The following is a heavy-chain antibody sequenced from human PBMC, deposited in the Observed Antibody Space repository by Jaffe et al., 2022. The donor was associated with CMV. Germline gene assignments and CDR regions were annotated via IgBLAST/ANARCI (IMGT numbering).Heavy chain of an antibody. Sequence: QVQLVQSGAEVKKPGASVKVSCKASGYTFTSYDINWVRQATGQGLEWMGWMNPNSGNTGYAQKFQGRVTMTRNTSISTAYMELSSLRSEDTAVYYCARGPDFWSGYYNAQTLDPWGQGTLVTVSS. D-gene: IGHD3-3*01. V-gene: IGHV1-8*01. CDR2: MNPNSGNT. J-gene: IGHJ5*02. CDR1: GYTFTSYD. CDR3: ARGPDFWSGYYNAQTLDP.